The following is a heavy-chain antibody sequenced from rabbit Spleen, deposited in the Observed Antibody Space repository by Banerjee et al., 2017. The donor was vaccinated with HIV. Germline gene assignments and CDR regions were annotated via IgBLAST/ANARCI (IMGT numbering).Heavy chain of an antibody. Sequence: QEHLVESGGGLVQPEGSLTLTCKASGFDFGSFGMCWVRQAPGKGLVWISCIAGSSSDFIYSATWAKGRFTCSKTSSTTVTLQMTSLTAADTATYFCARDLAGVIGWNFGWWGPGTLVTVS. V-gene: IGHV1S45*01. J-gene: IGHJ4*01. CDR1: GFDFGSFG. CDR2: IAGSSSDFI. D-gene: IGHD4-1*01. CDR3: ARDLAGVIGWNFGW.